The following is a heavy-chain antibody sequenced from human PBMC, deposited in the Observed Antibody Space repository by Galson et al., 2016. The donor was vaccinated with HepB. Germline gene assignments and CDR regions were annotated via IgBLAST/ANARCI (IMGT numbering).Heavy chain of an antibody. V-gene: IGHV1-8*01. CDR1: GYTFTHYD. J-gene: IGHJ4*02. D-gene: IGHD5-12*01. Sequence: SVKVSCKAFGYTFTHYDINWVRQAPGQGLEWMGWMNPNSGNRGFAPKFLGRVTMTTDTSTSTAYMELRSLRSDDTAVYYCARDSGDIVATLTFDYWGQGTLVTVSS. CDR3: ARDSGDIVATLTFDY. CDR2: MNPNSGNR.